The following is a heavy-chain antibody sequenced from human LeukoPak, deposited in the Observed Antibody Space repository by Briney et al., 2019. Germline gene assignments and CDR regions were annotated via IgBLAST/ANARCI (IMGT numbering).Heavy chain of an antibody. J-gene: IGHJ1*01. CDR2: IYYSGST. V-gene: IGHV4-31*03. CDR1: GGPISTDGYY. D-gene: IGHD3-22*01. Sequence: SQTLSLTCTVSGGPISTDGYYWSWIRQHPGKGLEWIGYIYYSGSTYYNPSLKSRVTISVDTSKNQFSLKLSSVTAADTAVYYCARAFAPAGYYYDSSGYYLRYVAEYFQHWGQGTLVTVSS. CDR3: ARAFAPAGYYYDSSGYYLRYVAEYFQH.